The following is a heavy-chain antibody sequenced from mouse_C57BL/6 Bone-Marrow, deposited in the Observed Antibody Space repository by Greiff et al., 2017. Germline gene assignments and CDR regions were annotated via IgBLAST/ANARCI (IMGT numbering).Heavy chain of an antibody. V-gene: IGHV1-78*01. CDR3: ARSRYSNYRAWFAY. D-gene: IGHD2-5*01. J-gene: IGHJ3*01. CDR1: GYTFTDHT. Sequence: QVQLQQSDAELVKPGASVKISCTVSGYTFTDHTIHWMKQRPEQGLEWIGYIYPRDGSTKYNEKFKGKATLTADKSSSTAYRQLNSLTSEDSAFYFCARSRYSNYRAWFAYWGQGTRVTVSA. CDR2: IYPRDGST.